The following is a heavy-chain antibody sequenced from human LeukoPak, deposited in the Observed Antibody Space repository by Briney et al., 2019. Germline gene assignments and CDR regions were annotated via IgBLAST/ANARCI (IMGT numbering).Heavy chain of an antibody. CDR1: GYTFTDYY. V-gene: IGHV1-2*02. CDR2: IDLNSGDT. Sequence: ASVKVSCKASGYTFTDYYIHWVRQAPGQGLEWMGWIDLNSGDTNYAQKFQGRVTMTRDTSISTAYMELSRPRSDDTAVYYCARNYYDVLTGYSIDYWGQGTLVTVSS. D-gene: IGHD3-9*01. J-gene: IGHJ4*02. CDR3: ARNYYDVLTGYSIDY.